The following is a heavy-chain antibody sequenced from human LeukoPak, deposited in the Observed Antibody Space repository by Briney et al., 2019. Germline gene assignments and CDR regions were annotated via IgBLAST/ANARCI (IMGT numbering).Heavy chain of an antibody. V-gene: IGHV3-21*05. D-gene: IGHD1-1*01. CDR3: ARDPRTVRI. Sequence: GGSLRLSCAASGFTFSSYAMSWVRQAPGKGLEWLSYISGSGDDTNYADSVRGRFTISRDNAKNSLYLQMNSLRVEDTAVYYCARDPRTVRIWGQGTLVTVSS. CDR1: GFTFSSYA. J-gene: IGHJ4*02. CDR2: ISGSGDDT.